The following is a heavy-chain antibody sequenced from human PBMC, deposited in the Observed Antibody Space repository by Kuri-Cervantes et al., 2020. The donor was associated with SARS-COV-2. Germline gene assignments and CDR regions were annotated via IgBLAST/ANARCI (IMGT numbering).Heavy chain of an antibody. Sequence: GESLKISCAVSGFTLTSHATHWVRQAPGSGLEWVALISYDGNNKFYADSVKGRFTISRDNSKNTLYLQMHSLRAEDAAVYYCAKDQQGILVVVVAIDYWGQGTLVTVSS. V-gene: IGHV3-30*18. D-gene: IGHD2-15*01. CDR2: ISYDGNNK. CDR3: AKDQQGILVVVVAIDY. J-gene: IGHJ4*02. CDR1: GFTLTSHA.